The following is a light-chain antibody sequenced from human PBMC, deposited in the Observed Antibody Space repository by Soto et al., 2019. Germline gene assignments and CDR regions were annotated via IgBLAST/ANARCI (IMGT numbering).Light chain of an antibody. V-gene: IGKV1-39*01. Sequence: DIQMTQSPSSLSASVGDRVTITCRASQSISSYLNWYQQKPGEAPKLLIYAASSLQSGVPSRFSGSGSGTDFTLTISSLQPEDFATYYCQQSYSTPLTFGGGTKVDI. CDR2: AAS. CDR3: QQSYSTPLT. CDR1: QSISSY. J-gene: IGKJ4*01.